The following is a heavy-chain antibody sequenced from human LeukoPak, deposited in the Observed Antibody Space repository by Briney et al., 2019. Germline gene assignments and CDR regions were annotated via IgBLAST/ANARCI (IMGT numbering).Heavy chain of an antibody. V-gene: IGHV3-21*01. CDR1: GFTFSSYS. Sequence: GGSLRLSCAASGFTFSSYSMSWVRQAPGKGLEWVSSITTSSTYISYADSVKGRFTISRDNAKNSLYQQMNSLRAEDTAVYYCAGGKYSSGWFDYWGQGTLVTVSS. CDR2: ITTSSTYI. J-gene: IGHJ4*02. D-gene: IGHD6-19*01. CDR3: AGGKYSSGWFDY.